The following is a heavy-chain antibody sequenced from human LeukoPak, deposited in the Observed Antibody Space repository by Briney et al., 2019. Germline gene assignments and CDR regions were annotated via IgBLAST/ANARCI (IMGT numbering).Heavy chain of an antibody. D-gene: IGHD3-22*01. J-gene: IGHJ5*02. CDR2: IYYSGST. Sequence: SETLSLTCTVSGGSISSSSYYWGWIRQPPGKGLEWIGSIYYSGSTYHNPSLKSRVTISVGTSKNQFSLKLSSVTAADTAVYYCARRKYYYDSSGYRVAFDPWGQGTLVTVSS. V-gene: IGHV4-39*01. CDR1: GGSISSSSYY. CDR3: ARRKYYYDSSGYRVAFDP.